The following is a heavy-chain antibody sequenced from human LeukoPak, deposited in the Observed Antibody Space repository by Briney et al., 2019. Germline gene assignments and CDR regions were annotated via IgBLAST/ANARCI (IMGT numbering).Heavy chain of an antibody. CDR3: ARHLEDSSQLLSGATADAFDL. D-gene: IGHD3-3*01. J-gene: IGHJ3*01. Sequence: GGSLRLSCVASGFTVNDYYTSWIRQAPGRGLEWVSYINFGGSAMSYGDSVKGRFTISRDKAKNSVLLQMNNLRAEDTAVYYCARHLEDSSQLLSGATADAFDLWGLGTMVTVSS. V-gene: IGHV3-11*04. CDR2: INFGGSAM. CDR1: GFTVNDYY.